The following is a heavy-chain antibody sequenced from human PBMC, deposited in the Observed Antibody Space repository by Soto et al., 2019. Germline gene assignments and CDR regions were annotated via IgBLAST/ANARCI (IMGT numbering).Heavy chain of an antibody. D-gene: IGHD2-8*01. Sequence: GGSLRLSCAASGFTFSNAWMSWVRQAPGKGLEWVGRIKSKTDGGTTDYAAPVKGRFTISRGDSKNTLYLQMNSLKTEDTPVYYCTTVICTNGVCSYYWGQGTLVTVS. CDR1: GFTFSNAW. CDR2: IKSKTDGGTT. CDR3: TTVICTNGVCSYY. J-gene: IGHJ4*02. V-gene: IGHV3-15*01.